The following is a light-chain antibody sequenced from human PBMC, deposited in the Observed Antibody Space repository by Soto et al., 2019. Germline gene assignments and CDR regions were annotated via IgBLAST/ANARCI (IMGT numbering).Light chain of an antibody. CDR3: QHFYTYSPWT. J-gene: IGKJ1*01. CDR2: WAS. CDR1: QNINNR. V-gene: IGKV1-5*03. Sequence: DIQMTQSPSTLSASVGDRVIITCRASQNINNRLAWYQQRPGKAPKLLVYWASTLESGVPSRFSGSGSGTEFTLSISSLQPDDFATYYCQHFYTYSPWTFGPGT.